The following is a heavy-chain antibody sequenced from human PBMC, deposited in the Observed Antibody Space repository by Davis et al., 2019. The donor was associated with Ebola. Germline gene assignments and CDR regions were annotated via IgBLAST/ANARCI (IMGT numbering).Heavy chain of an antibody. CDR2: IFFDGSRE. V-gene: IGHV3-33*01. CDR3: ARDVGPIGDGHFDL. CDR1: GFTFSSYG. Sequence: PGGSLRLSCAASGFTFSSYGIHWVRRAPGKGLEWVALIFFDGSREEYVDSVKGRFTISRDNSKNTVYLQMNSLRVEDTAVYYCARDVGPIGDGHFDLWGRGTLVTVAA. D-gene: IGHD3-16*01. J-gene: IGHJ2*01.